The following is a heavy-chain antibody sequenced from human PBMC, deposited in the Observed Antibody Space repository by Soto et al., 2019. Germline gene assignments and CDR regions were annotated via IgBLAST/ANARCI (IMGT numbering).Heavy chain of an antibody. CDR1: GYSFTGYS. J-gene: IGHJ5*02. CDR2: ISAYNGNT. V-gene: IGHV1-18*04. CDR3: ARVSYSGNWFVHSVAGPNWFDP. Sequence: GASVKVSCKASGYSFTGYSMHWVRQAPGQGLEWMGWISAYNGNTNYVKKFQGRVTMTTDTSTSTASMELRSLRSDDTAVYYCARVSYSGNWFVHSVAGPNWFDPWGQGTLVTVSS. D-gene: IGHD6-13*01.